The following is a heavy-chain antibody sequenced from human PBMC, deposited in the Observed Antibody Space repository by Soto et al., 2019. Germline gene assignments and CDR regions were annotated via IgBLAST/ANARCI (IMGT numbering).Heavy chain of an antibody. Sequence: PSQTLSLTCAISGDSVSSNSAAWNWIRQSPSRGLEWLGRTYYRSKWYNDYAVSVKSRITINPDTSKNQFSLQLNSVTPEDTAVYYCARDAYYDFWSGYPLYPFDYWGQGTLVTVSS. CDR2: TYYRSKWYN. CDR3: ARDAYYDFWSGYPLYPFDY. V-gene: IGHV6-1*01. D-gene: IGHD3-3*01. CDR1: GDSVSSNSAA. J-gene: IGHJ4*02.